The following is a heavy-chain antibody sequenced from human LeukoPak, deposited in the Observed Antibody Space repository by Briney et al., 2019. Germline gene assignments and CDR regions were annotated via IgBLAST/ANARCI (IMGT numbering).Heavy chain of an antibody. Sequence: GGSLRLSCAASGFTFSSYAMSWVRQAPGKGLEWVSAISGSGGSTYYADSVKGRFTISRDNSLNTLHLQMNSLKTEDTAVYYCAREFGHNRWYFDYWGQGALVTVSS. CDR3: AREFGHNRWYFDY. J-gene: IGHJ4*02. CDR1: GFTFSSYA. V-gene: IGHV3-23*01. D-gene: IGHD5-24*01. CDR2: ISGSGGST.